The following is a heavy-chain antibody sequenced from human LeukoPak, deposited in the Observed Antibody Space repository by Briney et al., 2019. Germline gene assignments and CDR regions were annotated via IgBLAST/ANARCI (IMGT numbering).Heavy chain of an antibody. CDR1: GGSFRGYY. V-gene: IGHV4-34*01. CDR2: INHSAST. CDR3: ARERGILRGDAFDI. D-gene: IGHD1-26*01. J-gene: IGHJ3*02. Sequence: SETLSLTCAVYGGSFRGYYWSWIRQPPGKGLEWIGEINHSASTNYNPSLKSRVTISVDTSKNQFSLKLSSVTAADTALYYCARERGILRGDAFDIWGQGTMVTVSS.